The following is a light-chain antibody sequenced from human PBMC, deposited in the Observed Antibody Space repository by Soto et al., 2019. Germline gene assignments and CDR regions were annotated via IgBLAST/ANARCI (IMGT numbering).Light chain of an antibody. CDR1: QSVSSY. CDR3: QPYDNWPLT. CDR2: DTS. J-gene: IGKJ4*01. V-gene: IGKV3-15*01. Sequence: EIVLTQSPSTPSLSPGERVTLPCRASQSVSSYLAWYQQKPGQAPRLLIYDTSTRATGVPARFSGSRSGPEFTLTINSLQSEDFAIYYCQPYDNWPLTFGGGTKVDIK.